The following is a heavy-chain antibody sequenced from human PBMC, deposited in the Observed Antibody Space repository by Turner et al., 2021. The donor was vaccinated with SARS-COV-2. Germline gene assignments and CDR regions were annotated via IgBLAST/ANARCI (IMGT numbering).Heavy chain of an antibody. CDR1: GGSFSGYY. CDR3: ARNSPKWYYYDSSGYYDY. D-gene: IGHD3-22*01. J-gene: IGHJ4*02. V-gene: IGHV4-34*01. CDR2: IYHSAST. Sequence: QVQLQQWGAGLLKLSETLSLTCAVYGGSFSGYYWSWIRQPPGKGLEWIGEIYHSASTNYNPSLKSRVTISVETSKNQFSLKLSSVTAADTAVYYCARNSPKWYYYDSSGYYDYWGQGTLVTVSS.